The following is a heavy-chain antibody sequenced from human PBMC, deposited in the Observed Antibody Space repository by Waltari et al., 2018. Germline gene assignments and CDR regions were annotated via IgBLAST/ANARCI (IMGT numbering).Heavy chain of an antibody. D-gene: IGHD2-2*01. CDR2: IDSRGST. CDR1: GGSISSGGYF. Sequence: QVQLQESGPGLVKPSQTLSLTCTVSGGSISSGGYFWSWIRQHPGKGLEWVGYIDSRGSTNYNPSPKSRPSISLDTAKNQFSLTLSSVTAADTAVYYCARVPEYCSSPTSCFGGGWFDPWGQGTLVTVSS. CDR3: ARVPEYCSSPTSCFGGGWFDP. V-gene: IGHV4-31*03. J-gene: IGHJ5*02.